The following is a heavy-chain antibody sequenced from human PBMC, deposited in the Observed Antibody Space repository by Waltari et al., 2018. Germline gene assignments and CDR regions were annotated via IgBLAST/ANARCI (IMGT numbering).Heavy chain of an antibody. CDR1: GGSFSGYY. V-gene: IGHV4-34*01. Sequence: QVQLQQWGAGLLKPSETLSLTCAVYGGSFSGYYWSWIRQPPGKGLEWIGEINHRGSTNYNPTLKSRVTISVDTSKNQFSLKLSSVTAADTAVYYCARGSGSYYWGQGTLVTVSS. D-gene: IGHD1-26*01. CDR3: ARGSGSYY. J-gene: IGHJ4*02. CDR2: INHRGST.